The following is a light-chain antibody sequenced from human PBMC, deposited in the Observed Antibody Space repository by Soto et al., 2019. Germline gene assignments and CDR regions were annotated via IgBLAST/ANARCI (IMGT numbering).Light chain of an antibody. V-gene: IGKV1D-12*01. CDR3: QQADSFPLT. J-gene: IGKJ4*01. CDR2: GAS. CDR1: QDISTL. Sequence: DIQMTQSPASVSACIGDTVTITCRASQDISTLLAWYQQKPGKAPKLLIYGASTLESGVPSRFSGRGSGTDFTLTINSLQPEDFATHFCQQADSFPLTFGGGTKVEIK.